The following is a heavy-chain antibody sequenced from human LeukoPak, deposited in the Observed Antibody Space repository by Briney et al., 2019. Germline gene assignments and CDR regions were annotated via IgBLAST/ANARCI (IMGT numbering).Heavy chain of an antibody. V-gene: IGHV4-59*12. CDR2: IYYSGST. CDR1: GGSISSYY. CDR3: ARDIAVAAGWFDP. J-gene: IGHJ5*02. D-gene: IGHD6-19*01. Sequence: SETLSLTCTVSGGSISSYYWNWIRQPPGKGLEWIGNIYYSGSTNYNPSLKSRVTISMDTSKNQFSLRLSSVTAADTAVYYCARDIAVAAGWFDPWGQGTLVTVSS.